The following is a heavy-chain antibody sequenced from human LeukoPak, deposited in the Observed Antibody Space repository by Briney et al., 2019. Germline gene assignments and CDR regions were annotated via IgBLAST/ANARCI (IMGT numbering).Heavy chain of an antibody. Sequence: GGSLRLSCASSEFSLSDYGMHWVRQAPGKGLEWVANIKQDGSKKSYVDSVKGRFTISRDNAKNSLYLQMNSLRAEDTAIYYCTRVGYIDEGIDYWGQGTLVTVSS. D-gene: IGHD5-24*01. V-gene: IGHV3-7*04. CDR3: TRVGYIDEGIDY. CDR2: IKQDGSKK. CDR1: EFSLSDYG. J-gene: IGHJ4*02.